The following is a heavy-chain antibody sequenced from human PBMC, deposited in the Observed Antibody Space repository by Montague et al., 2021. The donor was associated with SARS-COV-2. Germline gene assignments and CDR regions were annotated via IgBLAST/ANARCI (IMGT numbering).Heavy chain of an antibody. CDR3: ARGFDY. V-gene: IGHV4-61*05. CDR2: IYYSGST. J-gene: IGHJ4*02. CDR1: GGSINSSSYY. Sequence: SETLSLTCTVSGGSINSSSYYWGWIRQPPGEGLEWIGYIYYSGSTNYNPSLKSRVTISVDTSKNQFSLKLSSVTAADTAVYYCARGFDYWGQGTLVTVSS.